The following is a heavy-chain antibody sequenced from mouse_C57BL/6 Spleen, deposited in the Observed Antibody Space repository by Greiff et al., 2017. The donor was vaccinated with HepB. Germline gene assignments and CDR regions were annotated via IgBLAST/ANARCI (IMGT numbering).Heavy chain of an antibody. V-gene: IGHV1S81*02. CDR3: ARIKKIVATYFDY. CDR1: GYTFTSYW. D-gene: IGHD1-1*01. Sequence: VQLQQSGADLVKAGASVKMSCKASGYTFTSYWMHWVKQRLGQGLEWFAETNPTNGRTYYNEKFKSKATLTVDKSASTAYMLLSGPTFADSAVYYCARIKKIVATYFDYWGRGTTITVCS. CDR2: TNPTNGRT. J-gene: IGHJ2*01.